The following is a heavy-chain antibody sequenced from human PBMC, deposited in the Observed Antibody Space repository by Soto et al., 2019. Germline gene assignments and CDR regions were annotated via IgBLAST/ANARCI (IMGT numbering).Heavy chain of an antibody. D-gene: IGHD3-22*01. V-gene: IGHV3-23*01. Sequence: EVQLLESGGGLVQPGGSLRLSCAASGFTFSSYAMSWVRQAPGKGLEWVSTISGSGGSTYYADSVKGRFTISRDNFKNTLYLQMNSLRAEDTAVYYCAKGGYYYDSNGYCWGQGTLVTVSS. J-gene: IGHJ4*02. CDR3: AKGGYYYDSNGYC. CDR1: GFTFSSYA. CDR2: ISGSGGST.